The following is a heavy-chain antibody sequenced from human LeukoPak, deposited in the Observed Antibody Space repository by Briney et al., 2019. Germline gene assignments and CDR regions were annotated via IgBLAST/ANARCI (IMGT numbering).Heavy chain of an antibody. CDR2: ISGSGGST. D-gene: IGHD2-2*01. J-gene: IGHJ6*03. CDR3: AKPYLPCPRSTSCSYYYYYYMDV. Sequence: GGSLRLSCAASGFTFSSYAMNWVRQAPGKGLEWVSAISGSGGSTYYADSVKGRFTISRDNSKNTLYLQMNSLRAEDTAVYYCAKPYLPCPRSTSCSYYYYYYMDVWGKGTTVTVSS. CDR1: GFTFSSYA. V-gene: IGHV3-23*01.